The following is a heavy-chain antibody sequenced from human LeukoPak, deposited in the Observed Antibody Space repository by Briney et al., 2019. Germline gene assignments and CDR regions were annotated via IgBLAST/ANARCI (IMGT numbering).Heavy chain of an antibody. V-gene: IGHV3-30-3*01. D-gene: IGHD1-26*01. CDR2: ISYDGNYK. CDR1: GFTFSSYA. J-gene: IGHJ4*02. CDR3: ARVLGAGYGATYLAY. Sequence: GGSLRLSCAASGFTFSSYAIHWVRQAPGKGLEWVSVISYDGNYKYYTDSVTGRFTVSRDDSQSMLFLQMNSLRPEDTAVYYCARVLGAGYGATYLAYWGQGTLVTVSS.